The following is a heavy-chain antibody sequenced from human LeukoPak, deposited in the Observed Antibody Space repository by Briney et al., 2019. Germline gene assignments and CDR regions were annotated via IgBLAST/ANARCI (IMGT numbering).Heavy chain of an antibody. V-gene: IGHV3-48*03. J-gene: IGHJ4*02. CDR2: ISGSGSDI. Sequence: PGGSLGPSCAPPEFTFSHYKMNWSRQAQGKGLGSLGYISGSGSDIYYADSVKGRSTLSRDNAKNSLYLQMNSLRAEDTAVYYCARDPIFSDTSGYYFDYWGQGTLVTVAS. D-gene: IGHD3-9*01. CDR1: EFTFSHYK. CDR3: ARDPIFSDTSGYYFDY.